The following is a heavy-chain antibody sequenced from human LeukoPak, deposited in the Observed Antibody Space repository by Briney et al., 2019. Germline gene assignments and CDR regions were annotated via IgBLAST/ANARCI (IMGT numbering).Heavy chain of an antibody. J-gene: IGHJ6*02. CDR3: ARVGCCSGGSCYVSDYGMDV. D-gene: IGHD2-15*01. CDR2: IYYSGST. Sequence: SETLSLTCTVSGGSISSGGYYWSWIRQHPGKGLEWIGYIYYSGSTYYNPSLKSRVTISVDTSKNQFSLKLSSVTAADTAVYYCARVGCCSGGSCYVSDYGMDVWGQGTTVTVSS. CDR1: GGSISSGGYY. V-gene: IGHV4-30-4*08.